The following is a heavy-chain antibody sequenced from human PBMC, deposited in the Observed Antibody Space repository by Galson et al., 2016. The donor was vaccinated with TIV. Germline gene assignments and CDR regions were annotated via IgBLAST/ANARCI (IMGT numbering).Heavy chain of an antibody. CDR2: TSFDGSYT. J-gene: IGHJ4*02. Sequence: CAASGFTFSDYGIHWVRQAPGTGLEWVAVTSFDGSYTNFADSVKGRFIISRDNSKSTVSLHMNNLRVEDTAVYYCARDPRVYGDYLLAYFDYWGQGTLVTVSS. CDR3: ARDPRVYGDYLLAYFDY. V-gene: IGHV3-30*03. CDR1: GFTFSDYG. D-gene: IGHD4-17*01.